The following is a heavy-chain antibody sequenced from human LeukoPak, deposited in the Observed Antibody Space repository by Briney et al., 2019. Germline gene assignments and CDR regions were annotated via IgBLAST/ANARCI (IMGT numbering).Heavy chain of an antibody. D-gene: IGHD3-10*01. Sequence: GGSLRLSCAASGFTFSSYAMSWVRQAPGKGREWVSAISGSGGSTYYVDSGKGRFTISRDNSKNTMYLKMNSLSAEGTAVYYCAKRELLLDDAFDIWGQGTMVTVSS. J-gene: IGHJ3*02. CDR1: GFTFSSYA. V-gene: IGHV3-23*01. CDR3: AKRELLLDDAFDI. CDR2: ISGSGGST.